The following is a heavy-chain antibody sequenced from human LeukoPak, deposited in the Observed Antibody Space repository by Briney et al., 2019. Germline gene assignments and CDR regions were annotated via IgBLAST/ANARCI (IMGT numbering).Heavy chain of an antibody. V-gene: IGHV3-30*04. CDR3: ASHLIAVAGTWSFDP. J-gene: IGHJ5*02. D-gene: IGHD6-19*01. Sequence: GGSLRLSCAASGFTFSSYAMHWVRQAPGKGLEWVAVISYDGINKYYADSVKGRFTISRDNSKNTLYLQMNSLRAEDTAVYYCASHLIAVAGTWSFDPWGQGTLVTVSS. CDR2: ISYDGINK. CDR1: GFTFSSYA.